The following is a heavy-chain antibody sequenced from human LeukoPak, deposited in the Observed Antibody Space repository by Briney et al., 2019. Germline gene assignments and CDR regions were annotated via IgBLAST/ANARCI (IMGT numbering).Heavy chain of an antibody. V-gene: IGHV3-66*01. CDR2: IYSGGNT. D-gene: IGHD3-22*01. CDR3: ARVGDSSGYYGYYYYYYGMDV. Sequence: GGSLRLSCTASGFTVSSSYMSWVRQAPGKGLEWVSIIYSGGNTYYADSVKGRFTISRDNAKNTLYLQMNSLRAEDTAVYYCARVGDSSGYYGYYYYYYGMDVWGQGTTVTVSS. J-gene: IGHJ6*02. CDR1: GFTVSSSY.